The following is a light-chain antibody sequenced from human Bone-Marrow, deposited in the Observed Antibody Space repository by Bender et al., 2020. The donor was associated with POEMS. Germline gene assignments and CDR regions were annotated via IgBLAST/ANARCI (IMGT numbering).Light chain of an antibody. CDR1: SSDVGRYNY. CDR2: DVS. CDR3: YSFAGTYTWI. J-gene: IGLJ2*01. Sequence: QSALTQPASVSGSPGQSITISCTGTSSDVGRYNYVSWYQQYPGKLPKLMIYDVSTRPSGVPDRFVGSKSGNTASLTISGLQAEDEADYYCYSFAGTYTWIFGEGTKLSVL. V-gene: IGLV2-11*01.